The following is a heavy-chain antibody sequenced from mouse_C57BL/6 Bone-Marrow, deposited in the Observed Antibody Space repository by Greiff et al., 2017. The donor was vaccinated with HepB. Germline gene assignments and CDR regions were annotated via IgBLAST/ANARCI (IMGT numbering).Heavy chain of an antibody. J-gene: IGHJ1*03. CDR2: IYPRSGNT. CDR3: AREYYYGSPLYFDV. V-gene: IGHV1-81*01. D-gene: IGHD1-1*01. CDR1: GYTFTSYG. Sequence: QVQLQQSGAELARPGASVKLSCKASGYTFTSYGISWVKQRTGQGLEWIGEIYPRSGNTYYNEKFKGKATLTADKSSSTAYMELRSLTSEDSAVYVFAREYYYGSPLYFDVWGKGTTVTVSS.